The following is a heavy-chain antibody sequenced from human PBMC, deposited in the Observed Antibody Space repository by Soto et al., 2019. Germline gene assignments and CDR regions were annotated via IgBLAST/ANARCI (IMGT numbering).Heavy chain of an antibody. CDR3: ARERGKRGYYYGMDV. D-gene: IGHD3-10*01. V-gene: IGHV3-33*01. Sequence: QVQLVESGGGVVQPGRSLRLSCAASGFTFSSYGMHWVRQAPGKGLEWVAVIWYDGSNKYYADSVKGRFTISRDNSKNTLYLQMNSLRAEDTAVYYCARERGKRGYYYGMDVWGQGTTVTVSS. CDR1: GFTFSSYG. J-gene: IGHJ6*02. CDR2: IWYDGSNK.